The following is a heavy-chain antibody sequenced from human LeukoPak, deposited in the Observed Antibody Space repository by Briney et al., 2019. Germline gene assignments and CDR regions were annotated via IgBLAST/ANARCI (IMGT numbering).Heavy chain of an antibody. Sequence: AGGSLRLSCAASGFTFSSYAMSWVRQAPGKGLEWVSAISGSGGSTYYADSVKGRFTISRDNSKNTLYLQMNSLRAEDTAVYYCAKDGDGYNYREYYFDYWGQGTLVTVSS. CDR1: GFTFSSYA. D-gene: IGHD5-12*01. CDR3: AKDGDGYNYREYYFDY. J-gene: IGHJ4*02. V-gene: IGHV3-23*01. CDR2: ISGSGGST.